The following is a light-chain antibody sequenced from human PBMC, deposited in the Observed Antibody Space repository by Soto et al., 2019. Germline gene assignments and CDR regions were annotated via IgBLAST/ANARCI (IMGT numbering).Light chain of an antibody. CDR1: SSDIGAYTS. V-gene: IGLV2-14*01. Sequence: SVLTQPASVSGSPGQSITISCTGTSSDIGAYTSLSWYQQHPGKAPKVMIYEVSKRPSGVSNRFSGSKSGNTASLTISGLQGEDDSNYYCSSYTRDKRSYVFGTGTKVTV. J-gene: IGLJ1*01. CDR3: SSYTRDKRSYV. CDR2: EVS.